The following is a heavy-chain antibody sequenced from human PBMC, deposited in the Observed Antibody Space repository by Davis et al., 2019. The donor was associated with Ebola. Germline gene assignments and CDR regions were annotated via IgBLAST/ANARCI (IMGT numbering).Heavy chain of an antibody. J-gene: IGHJ6*04. CDR3: ARGDYGSGSYSIYYYYGMDV. Sequence: MPSETLSLTCTVSGGSINEYYWSWIRQPPGKGLEWIGYIYYSGSTNYNPSLKSRVTISVDTSKNQFSLKLSSVTAADTAVYYCARGDYGSGSYSIYYYYGMDVWGKGTTVTVSS. CDR1: GGSINEYY. D-gene: IGHD3-10*01. CDR2: IYYSGST. V-gene: IGHV4-59*01.